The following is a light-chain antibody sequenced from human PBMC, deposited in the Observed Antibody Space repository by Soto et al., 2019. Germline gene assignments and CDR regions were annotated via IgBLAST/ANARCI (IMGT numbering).Light chain of an antibody. J-gene: IGKJ1*01. CDR2: GAS. CDR3: QQYGSSWT. CDR1: QSVSSN. Sequence: VMTQSPATLSVPPGERATLSCRASQSVSSNLAWYQQKPGQAPRLLIYGASSRATGIPDRFSGSGSGTDFTLTSSRLEPEDFAVYYCQQYGSSWTFGQGTKVDIK. V-gene: IGKV3-20*01.